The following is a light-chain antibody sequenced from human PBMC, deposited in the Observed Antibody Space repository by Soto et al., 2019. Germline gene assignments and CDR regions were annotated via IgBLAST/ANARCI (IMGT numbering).Light chain of an antibody. J-gene: IGKJ4*01. V-gene: IGKV3-15*01. CDR3: QQYHNWPPGLT. Sequence: EVVMTQSPATLSVSPGGRVTLSCTASQSVSGNLAWYQQKPGQAPRLLIHGASTRATDIPARFSGSGSGTEFTLTITSLQSEDFAVYYCQQYHNWPPGLTFGGGTKV. CDR1: QSVSGN. CDR2: GAS.